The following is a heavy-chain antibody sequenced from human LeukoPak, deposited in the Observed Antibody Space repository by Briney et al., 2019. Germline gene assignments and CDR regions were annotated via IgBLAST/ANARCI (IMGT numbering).Heavy chain of an antibody. CDR2: ISSSSSYI. D-gene: IGHD3-10*01. J-gene: IGHJ3*02. CDR1: GFTFSVYS. V-gene: IGHV3-21*01. CDR3: ARAGVTDAFDI. Sequence: GGSLRLSCAASGFTFSVYSMNWVRQAPGKGLEWVSSISSSSSYIYYADSVKGRFTISRDNAKNSLYLQMNSLRAEDTAVYYCARAGVTDAFDIWGQGTMVTVSS.